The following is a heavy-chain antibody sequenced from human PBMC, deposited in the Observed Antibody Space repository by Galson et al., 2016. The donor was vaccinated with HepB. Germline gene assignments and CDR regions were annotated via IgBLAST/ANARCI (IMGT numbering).Heavy chain of an antibody. V-gene: IGHV3-30*18. CDR3: AKNPTGSFYYYYGMDV. D-gene: IGHD3-10*01. CDR1: GFAFKSCA. Sequence: SLRLSCAASGFAFKSCAMHWVRQAPGKGLEWVAVISYEGSNKYYADSVKGRFTVSRDNSKNTVDLQMSGLRAEDTAVYYCAKNPTGSFYYYYGMDVWGQGTTVTVSS. J-gene: IGHJ6*02. CDR2: ISYEGSNK.